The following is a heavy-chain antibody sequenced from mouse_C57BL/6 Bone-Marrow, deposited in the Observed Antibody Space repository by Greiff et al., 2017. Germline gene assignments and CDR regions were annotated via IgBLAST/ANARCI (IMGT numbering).Heavy chain of an antibody. CDR1: GYTFTSYG. CDR3: ARRGDLLWYPWFAY. D-gene: IGHD2-1*01. J-gene: IGHJ3*01. Sequence: VQLQQSGAELARPGASVKLSCKASGYTFTSYGISWVKQRTGQGLEWIGEMYPRSGNTYYNEKVKGKATLTADKSSSTAYMELRSLTSEDSAVYFCARRGDLLWYPWFAYWGQGTLVTVSA. V-gene: IGHV1-81*01. CDR2: MYPRSGNT.